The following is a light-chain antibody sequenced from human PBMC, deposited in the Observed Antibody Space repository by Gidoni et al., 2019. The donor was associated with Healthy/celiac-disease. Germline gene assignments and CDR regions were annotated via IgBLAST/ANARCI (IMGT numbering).Light chain of an antibody. CDR3: QQYNSYST. Sequence: DIQMTQSPSTLSASVGDRVTITCRASQSISSWLAWYQQKPGKAPKLLIYKASSLESGVPSRFSGSGSGKEFTLTISSLQHDDFATYYCQQYNSYSTFGPXTKVDIK. CDR2: KAS. CDR1: QSISSW. J-gene: IGKJ3*01. V-gene: IGKV1-5*03.